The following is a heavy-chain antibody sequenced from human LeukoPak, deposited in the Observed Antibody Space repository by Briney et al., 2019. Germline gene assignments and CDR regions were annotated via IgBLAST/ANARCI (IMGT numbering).Heavy chain of an antibody. CDR3: ARDEASNPDAFDI. D-gene: IGHD4-11*01. Sequence: SETLSLTCTVSGGSINSSSYYWGWIRQPPGKGLEWIGSVYYSGSTHYNPSLKSQVTISVDTSKNQFSLKLSSVTAADTAVYYCARDEASNPDAFDIWGQGTMVTVSS. J-gene: IGHJ3*02. V-gene: IGHV4-39*07. CDR2: VYYSGST. CDR1: GGSINSSSYY.